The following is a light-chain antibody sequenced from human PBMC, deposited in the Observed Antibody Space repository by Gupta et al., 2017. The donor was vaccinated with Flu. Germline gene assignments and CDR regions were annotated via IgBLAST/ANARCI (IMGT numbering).Light chain of an antibody. Sequence: DIQMTQSPSSLSASVGDRVTITCRASQNIKTFLNWYQQKPGKAPKLLIYAASTLQSGVPSRFSGSGSGTDFTLAISRLQPEDFATYYCQKSDCTPYTFGQGTKVEIK. CDR3: QKSDCTPYT. CDR1: QNIKTF. V-gene: IGKV1-39*01. CDR2: AAS. J-gene: IGKJ2*01.